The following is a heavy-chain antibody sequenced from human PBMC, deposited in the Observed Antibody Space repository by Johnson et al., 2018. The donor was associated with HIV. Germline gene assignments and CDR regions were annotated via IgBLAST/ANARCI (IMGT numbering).Heavy chain of an antibody. J-gene: IGHJ3*02. V-gene: IGHV3-30*02. CDR2: IRYDGSNK. D-gene: IGHD2-2*01. CDR3: AKGGGLLSAFDI. CDR1: GFTFSSYG. Sequence: HVQLVESGGGVVQPGGSLRLSCAASGFTFSSYGMHWVRQAPGKGLEWVAFIRYDGSNKYYADSVKGRFTISRDNSKNTLYLQMNSLRAEDTAVYYCAKGGGLLSAFDIWGQGTMVTVSS.